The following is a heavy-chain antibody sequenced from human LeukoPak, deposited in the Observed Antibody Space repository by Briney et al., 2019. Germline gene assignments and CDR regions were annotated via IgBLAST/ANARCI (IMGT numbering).Heavy chain of an antibody. J-gene: IGHJ6*03. V-gene: IGHV3-74*01. Sequence: GRSLRLSCAASGFTFSSYWMHWVRQAPGKGLVWVSRINSDGSSTSYADSVKGRFTISRDNAKNTLYLQMNSLRAEDTAVYYCASVPYYYDSSGYSYMDVWGKGTTVTISS. CDR3: ASVPYYYDSSGYSYMDV. CDR2: INSDGSST. D-gene: IGHD3-22*01. CDR1: GFTFSSYW.